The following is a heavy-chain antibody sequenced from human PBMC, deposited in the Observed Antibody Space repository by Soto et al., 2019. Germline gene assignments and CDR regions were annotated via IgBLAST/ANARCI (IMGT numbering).Heavy chain of an antibody. J-gene: IGHJ6*02. D-gene: IGHD2-21*01. CDR1: GYTFTSYY. CDR2: INPSGGST. V-gene: IGHV1-46*01. CDR3: AREVVVNAIRDDYYYYYGMEV. Sequence: GASVKVSCKASGYTFTSYYMHWVRQAPGQGLEWMGIINPSGGSTSYAKKFQGRVTMTRDTSTSTGYMEMSSLRSEATAVDYCAREVVVNAIRDDYYYYYGMEVWGQGTTVTVSS.